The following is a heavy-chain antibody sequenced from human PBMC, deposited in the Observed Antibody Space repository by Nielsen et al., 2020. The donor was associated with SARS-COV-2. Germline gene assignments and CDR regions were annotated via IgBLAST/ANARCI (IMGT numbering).Heavy chain of an antibody. CDR3: ATGAAAGTGNYYYGMDV. J-gene: IGHJ6*02. D-gene: IGHD6-13*01. CDR2: ISWNSGSI. Sequence: SLKISCAASGFTFDDYAMHWVRQAPGKGLELVSGISWNSGSIGYADSVKGRFTISRDNAKNSLYLQMNSLRAEDTALYYCATGAAAGTGNYYYGMDVWGQGTTVTVSS. V-gene: IGHV3-9*01. CDR1: GFTFDDYA.